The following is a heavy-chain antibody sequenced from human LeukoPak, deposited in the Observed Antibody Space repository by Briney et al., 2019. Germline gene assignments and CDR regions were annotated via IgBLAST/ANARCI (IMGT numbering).Heavy chain of an antibody. D-gene: IGHD3-10*01. Sequence: SETLSLTCTVSGGSISSFFWNWIRQPPGKGLEWIAFTHESGTTNYNPSLKSRVTMSLDTSKNQFSLKLSSVTAADTAVYYCARGGYYGSGNDFRFDPWGQGTLVTVSS. CDR2: THESGTT. J-gene: IGHJ5*02. CDR1: GGSISSFF. V-gene: IGHV4-59*01. CDR3: ARGGYYGSGNDFRFDP.